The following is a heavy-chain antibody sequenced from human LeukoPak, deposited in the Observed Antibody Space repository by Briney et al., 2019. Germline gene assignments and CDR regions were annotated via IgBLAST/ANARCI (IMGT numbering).Heavy chain of an antibody. CDR2: MNPNSGNT. V-gene: IGHV1-8*03. D-gene: IGHD6-13*01. CDR3: ARGRYSSSWNDY. J-gene: IGHJ4*02. CDR1: GYTFTSYD. Sequence: ASVKVSCKASGYTFTSYDINWVRQATGQGLEWVGWMNPNSGNTGYAQKFQGRVTITRNTSISTAYMELSSLRSEDTAVYYCARGRYSSSWNDYWGQGTLVTVSS.